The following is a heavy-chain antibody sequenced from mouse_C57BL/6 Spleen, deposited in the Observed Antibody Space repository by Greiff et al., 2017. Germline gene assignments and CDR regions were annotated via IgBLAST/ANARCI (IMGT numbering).Heavy chain of an antibody. V-gene: IGHV1-72*01. J-gene: IGHJ2*01. CDR1: GYTFTSYW. CDR2: IDPNSGGT. CDR3: AYAYYYFDY. D-gene: IGHD1-2*01. Sequence: VQLQQPGAELVKPGASVKLSCKASGYTFTSYWMHWVKQRPGRGLEWIGRIDPNSGGTKCNEKFKSKATLTVDKPSSTAYMQLSSLTAEDSAVYYCAYAYYYFDYWGQGTTLTVSS.